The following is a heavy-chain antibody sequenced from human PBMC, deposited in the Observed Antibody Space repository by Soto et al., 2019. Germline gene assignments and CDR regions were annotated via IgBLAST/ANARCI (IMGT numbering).Heavy chain of an antibody. CDR3: ARDPRANLPSGYDFFDY. J-gene: IGHJ4*02. V-gene: IGHV3-23*01. Sequence: GGSLRLSCAASGFTFNTYVMNWVRQAPGRGLEWVSTINGGGDTTYYADSVKGRFTISRDNSKNTLYLQMNSLRAEDTAVYYCARDPRANLPSGYDFFDYWGQGTLVTVSS. D-gene: IGHD5-12*01. CDR1: GFTFNTYV. CDR2: INGGGDTT.